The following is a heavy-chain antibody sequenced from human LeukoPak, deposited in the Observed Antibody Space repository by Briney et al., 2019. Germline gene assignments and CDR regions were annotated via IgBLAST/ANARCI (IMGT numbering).Heavy chain of an antibody. D-gene: IGHD1-26*01. CDR3: ARGGRYLSAFDI. Sequence: GGSLRLSCAASGFTVSSNYMSWVRQAPGKGLEWVSIIYSGGSTFYADSVKGRFTISRDNSKNTLYLQMNSLRAEDTAVYYCARGGRYLSAFDIWGQGTMVTVSS. V-gene: IGHV3-53*01. J-gene: IGHJ3*02. CDR1: GFTVSSNY. CDR2: IYSGGST.